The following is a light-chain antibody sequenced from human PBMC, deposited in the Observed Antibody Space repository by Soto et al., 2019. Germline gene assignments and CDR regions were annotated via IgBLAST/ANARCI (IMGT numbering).Light chain of an antibody. J-gene: IGKJ5*01. CDR3: QQYYSTQIT. CDR2: WAS. V-gene: IGKV4-1*01. Sequence: DIVMTQSPDSLAVSLGERATINCKSSQSVLYSSNNKNYLAWYQQKPGQPPKLLIYWASTRESGVPDRFSGSGSGTDFTLTISSLQAEDVAVYYCQQYYSTQITFGQGTLLEI. CDR1: QSVLYSSNNKNY.